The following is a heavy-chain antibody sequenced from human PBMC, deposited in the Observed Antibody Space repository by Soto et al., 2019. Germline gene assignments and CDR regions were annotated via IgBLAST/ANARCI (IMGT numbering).Heavy chain of an antibody. J-gene: IGHJ5*02. V-gene: IGHV3-48*04. CDR2: ISASSSTI. CDR1: AFTFSSYG. CDR3: ARDLGDVIVPAAMSPESYGFNWFDP. D-gene: IGHD2-2*01. Sequence: EVQLVESGGGLVQPGGSLRLSCAASAFTFSSYGMNWVCQAPGKGLEWVSYISASSSTIYYADSVKGRFTISRDNVKNSLYLQMNSLRAEDTAVYYCARDLGDVIVPAAMSPESYGFNWFDPWGQGTLVTVSS.